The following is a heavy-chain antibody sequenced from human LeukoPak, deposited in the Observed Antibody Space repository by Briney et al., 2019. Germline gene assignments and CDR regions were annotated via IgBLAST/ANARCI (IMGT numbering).Heavy chain of an antibody. J-gene: IGHJ6*03. CDR2: INPSGGST. CDR1: GYTFTSYY. V-gene: IGHV1-46*01. D-gene: IGHD6-13*01. CDR3: ARAGSHSSSWYRPPDYYYYMDV. Sequence: ASVKVSCKASGYTFTSYYMHWVRQAPGQGLEWMGIINPSGGSTSYAQKFQGRVTMTEDTSTDTAYMELSSLRSEDTAVYYCARAGSHSSSWYRPPDYYYYMDVWGKGTTVTVSS.